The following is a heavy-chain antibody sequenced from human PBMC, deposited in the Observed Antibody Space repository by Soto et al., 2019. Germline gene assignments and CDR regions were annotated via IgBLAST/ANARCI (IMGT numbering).Heavy chain of an antibody. CDR3: TRPSEDRSGCGWFFDL. V-gene: IGHV3-73*02. J-gene: IGHJ2*01. D-gene: IGHD3-22*01. CDR2: IRSKANNYAT. CDR1: GFTLSGSA. Sequence: EEQLVESGGGLVQPGGSLKLSCAASGFTLSGSAIHWVRQASGKGLEWVGRIRSKANNYATAYAASVKGRFTISRDDSDNTAYLQMTSLKAEDAAVYYCTRPSEDRSGCGWFFDLWGRGTLVTVSS.